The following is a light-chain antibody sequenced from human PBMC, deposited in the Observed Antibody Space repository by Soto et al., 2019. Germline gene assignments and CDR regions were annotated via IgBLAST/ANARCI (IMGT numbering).Light chain of an antibody. CDR2: EGS. CDR3: CSYAGSSTYV. V-gene: IGLV2-23*01. J-gene: IGLJ1*01. Sequence: QSALTQPASVSGSPGQSITISCTGTSSDVGSYNLVSWYQQHPGKAPKLMIYEGSKRPSGVSNRFSGSKSGNTTSLTISELQAEDEADYYCCSYAGSSTYVVGTGTKVTVL. CDR1: SSDVGSYNL.